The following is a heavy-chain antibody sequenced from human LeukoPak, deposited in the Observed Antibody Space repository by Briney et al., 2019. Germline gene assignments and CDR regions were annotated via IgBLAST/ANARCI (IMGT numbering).Heavy chain of an antibody. V-gene: IGHV3-7*03. CDR1: GFTFSSYW. Sequence: PGGSLRLSCAASGFTFSSYWMSWVRQAPGKGLEWVANIKLDGSEKYYVDSVKGRFTISRDNAKNSLYLQMNSLRAEDTAVYYCARGSSYYDFWSGSMFDPWGQGTLVTVSS. D-gene: IGHD3-3*01. J-gene: IGHJ5*02. CDR3: ARGSSYYDFWSGSMFDP. CDR2: IKLDGSEK.